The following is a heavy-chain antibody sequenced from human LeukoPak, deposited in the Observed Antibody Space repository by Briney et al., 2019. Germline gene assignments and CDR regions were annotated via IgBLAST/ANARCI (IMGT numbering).Heavy chain of an antibody. CDR1: AYSISSGYY. Sequence: SETLSLTCIVSAYSISSGYYWGWIRQPPGKGLEWIGSIYHSESTYYNPSLKSRVTISVDTSKNQFSLELSSVTAADTAVYYCARHRYYYRSGSYYGAPYYMDVWGKGTTVTISS. D-gene: IGHD3-10*01. J-gene: IGHJ6*03. CDR3: ARHRYYYRSGSYYGAPYYMDV. V-gene: IGHV4-38-2*02. CDR2: IYHSEST.